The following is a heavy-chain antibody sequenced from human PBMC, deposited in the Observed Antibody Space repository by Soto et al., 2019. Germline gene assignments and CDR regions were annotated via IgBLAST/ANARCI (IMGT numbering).Heavy chain of an antibody. J-gene: IGHJ6*03. CDR1: GFTFSSYS. D-gene: IGHD3-16*02. Sequence: GGSLRLSCAASGFTFSSYSMNWVRQAPGKGLEWVSYISSSSSTIYYADSVKGRFTISRDNAKNSLYLQMNSLRAEDTAVYYCARRCRYLDRYYYYYMDVWGKGTTVTVSS. CDR3: ARRCRYLDRYYYYYMDV. CDR2: ISSSSSTI. V-gene: IGHV3-48*01.